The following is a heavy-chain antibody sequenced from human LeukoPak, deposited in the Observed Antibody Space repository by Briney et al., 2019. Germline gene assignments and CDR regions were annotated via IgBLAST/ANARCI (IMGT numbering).Heavy chain of an antibody. D-gene: IGHD6-13*01. Sequence: GGSLRLSCAASGFTVSSNYMSWVRQAPGKGLEWVSVIYSGGSTYYADSVKGRFTISRDNSKNTLYLQMNSLRAEDTAVYYCARNGYSSSWYRNWGQGTLVTVSS. CDR3: ARNGYSSSWYRN. CDR2: IYSGGST. CDR1: GFTVSSNY. J-gene: IGHJ4*02. V-gene: IGHV3-53*01.